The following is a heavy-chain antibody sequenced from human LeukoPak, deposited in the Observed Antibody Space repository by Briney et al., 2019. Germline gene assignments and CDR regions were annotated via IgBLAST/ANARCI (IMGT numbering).Heavy chain of an antibody. Sequence: SETLSLTCTVSGGSISSYYWSWIRQPPGKGLEWIGYIYYSGSTNYNPSLKSRVTISVDTSKNQFSLKLSSVTAADTAVYYCARDSPGYCSGGSCYDYWGQGTPVTVSS. D-gene: IGHD2-15*01. J-gene: IGHJ4*02. CDR3: ARDSPGYCSGGSCYDY. CDR2: IYYSGST. V-gene: IGHV4-59*01. CDR1: GGSISSYY.